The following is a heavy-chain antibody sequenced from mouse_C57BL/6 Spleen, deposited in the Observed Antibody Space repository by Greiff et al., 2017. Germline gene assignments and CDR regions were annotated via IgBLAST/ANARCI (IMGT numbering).Heavy chain of an antibody. V-gene: IGHV2-2*01. D-gene: IGHD1-1*01. CDR1: GFSLTSYG. CDR2: IWSGGST. Sequence: VQLQQSGPGLVQPSQSLSITCTVSGFSLTSYGVHWVRQSPGKGLEWLGVIWSGGSTDYNAAFISRLSISKDNSKSQVFFKMNSLQADDTAIYYCARREGYYGSFDYRGQGTTLTVSS. CDR3: ARREGYYGSFDY. J-gene: IGHJ2*01.